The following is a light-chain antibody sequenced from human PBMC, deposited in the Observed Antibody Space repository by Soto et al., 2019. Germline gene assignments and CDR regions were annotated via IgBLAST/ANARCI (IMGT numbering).Light chain of an antibody. CDR1: SSNIGANYD. Sequence: QSVLTQPPSVSGAPGQRVTISCTGTSSNIGANYDVHWYQQFPGTAPKLLIYDNNNRPSGVPDRVSGSKSATSASLAITGLQAEDEADYYCQSYDSSLSGSVFCGGTKVTVL. CDR2: DNN. CDR3: QSYDSSLSGSV. J-gene: IGLJ3*02. V-gene: IGLV1-40*01.